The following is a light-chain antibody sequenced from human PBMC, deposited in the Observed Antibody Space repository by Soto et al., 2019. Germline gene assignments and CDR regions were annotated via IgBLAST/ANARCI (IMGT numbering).Light chain of an antibody. CDR2: KAS. CDR3: QHYNSYPWT. Sequence: DIQMTQSPSTLSASVGDRVTITCRASQSISSWLAWYQQKPGKAPKLLIYKASSLESGVPSRFSGSGSGTEFTLTISTLQPDDLATYYCQHYNSYPWTFGQGTKVEV. CDR1: QSISSW. J-gene: IGKJ1*01. V-gene: IGKV1-5*03.